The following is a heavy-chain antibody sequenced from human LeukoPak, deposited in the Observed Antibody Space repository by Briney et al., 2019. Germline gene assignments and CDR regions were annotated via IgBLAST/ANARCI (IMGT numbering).Heavy chain of an antibody. CDR2: INHSGST. D-gene: IGHD3-10*01. CDR1: GGSFSGYY. V-gene: IGHV4-34*01. Sequence: SETLSLTCAVYGGSFSGYYWSWIRQPAGKGLEWIGEINHSGSTNYNPSLKSRVTISVDTSKNQFSLKLSSVTAADTAVYYCARRIYYGSGSYYNWFDPWGQGTLVTVSS. CDR3: ARRIYYGSGSYYNWFDP. J-gene: IGHJ5*02.